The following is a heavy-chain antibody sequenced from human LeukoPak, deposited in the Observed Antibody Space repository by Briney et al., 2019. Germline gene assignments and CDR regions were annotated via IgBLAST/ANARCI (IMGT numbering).Heavy chain of an antibody. D-gene: IGHD3-9*01. J-gene: IGHJ3*02. CDR1: GGSISSGAYF. V-gene: IGHV4-31*03. CDR2: IHYIGST. CDR3: ARDSTAYGAFDI. Sequence: SETLSLTCTVSGGSISSGAYFWSWLRQHPGKGLEWIVYIHYIGSTYFNPSLKSRVTISVDTSKNHFSLKLNSVTAADTAVYYCARDSTAYGAFDIWGQGTMVTVSS.